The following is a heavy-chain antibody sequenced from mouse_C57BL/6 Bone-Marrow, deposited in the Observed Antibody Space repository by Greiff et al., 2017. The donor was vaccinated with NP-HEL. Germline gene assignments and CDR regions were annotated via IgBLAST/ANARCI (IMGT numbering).Heavy chain of an antibody. CDR2: IYPRDGST. D-gene: IGHD3-2*02. CDR1: GYTFTDYT. Sequence: VQLQQSDAELVKPGASVKISCKVSGYTFTDYTIHWMKQRPEQGLEWIGYIYPRDGSTKYNEKFKGKATLTADKSSSTAYMQLNSLTSEDSAVYVCARCEAAQAGFDYWGQGTTLTVSS. V-gene: IGHV1-78*01. J-gene: IGHJ2*01. CDR3: ARCEAAQAGFDY.